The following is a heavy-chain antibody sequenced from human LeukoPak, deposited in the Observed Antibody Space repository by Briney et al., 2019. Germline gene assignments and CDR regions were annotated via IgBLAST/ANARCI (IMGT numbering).Heavy chain of an antibody. J-gene: IGHJ4*02. CDR1: GYTFTSYG. D-gene: IGHD4-17*01. CDR3: ARWDDYGDYPPHFDY. CDR2: ISAYNGNT. Sequence: GASVKVSCKASGYTFTSYGISWVRQAPGQGLEWMGWISAYNGNTNYAQKLQGRVTMTTDTSTSTAYMELRSLRSDDTAVYYCARWDDYGDYPPHFDYWGQGTLVTVSS. V-gene: IGHV1-18*01.